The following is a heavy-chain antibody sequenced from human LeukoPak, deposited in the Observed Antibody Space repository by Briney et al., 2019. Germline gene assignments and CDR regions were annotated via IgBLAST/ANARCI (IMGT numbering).Heavy chain of an antibody. CDR1: GGSISSGSYY. J-gene: IGHJ6*03. Sequence: SQTLSLTCTVSGGSISSGSYYWSWIRQPAGKGLEWIGRIYTSGSTNYNPSLKSRVTISVDTSKNQFSLKLSSVTAADTAVYYCAREIAGLYYMDVWGKGTTVTVSS. CDR2: IYTSGST. CDR3: AREIAGLYYMDV. D-gene: IGHD6-13*01. V-gene: IGHV4-61*02.